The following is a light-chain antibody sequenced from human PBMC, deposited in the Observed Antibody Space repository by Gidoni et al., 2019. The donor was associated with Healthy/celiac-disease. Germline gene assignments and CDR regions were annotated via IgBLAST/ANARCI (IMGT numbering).Light chain of an antibody. CDR1: QSISSY. V-gene: IGKV1-39*01. J-gene: IGKJ4*01. CDR2: AAS. CDR3: QQGYSTPPT. Sequence: DIQMTQSPSFLSASVGDRVTITCRASQSISSYLDWYQQKPGKAPKLLIYAASSLQSGVPSRFSGSGSGTDFTLTISSLQPEDFATYYCQQGYSTPPTFGGGTKVEIK.